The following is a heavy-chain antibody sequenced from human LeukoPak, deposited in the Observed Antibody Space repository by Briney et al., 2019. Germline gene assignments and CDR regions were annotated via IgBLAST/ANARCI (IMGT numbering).Heavy chain of an antibody. J-gene: IGHJ5*02. D-gene: IGHD5-18*01. CDR3: ARGEEGGYTYGYWFDP. V-gene: IGHV4-34*01. CDR2: INHSGST. Sequence: SETLSLTCAAYGESFSAYSWSWIRQPPGKGLEWIGDINHSGSTNYNPDLKSRVTIPLDTSKTQFSLKLSSVAAADTAVYYCARGEEGGYTYGYWFDPWGQGTLVTVSS. CDR1: GESFSAYS.